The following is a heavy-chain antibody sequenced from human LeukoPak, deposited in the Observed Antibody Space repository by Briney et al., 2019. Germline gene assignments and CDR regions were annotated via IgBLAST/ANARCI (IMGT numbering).Heavy chain of an antibody. D-gene: IGHD3-3*01. CDR1: GGTFISYA. CDR3: ARGYWSGYYISQSGMDV. V-gene: IGHV1-69*13. Sequence: ASVKVSCKASGGTFISYAISWVRQAPGQGLEWMGGIIPIFGTANYAQKFQGRVTITADESTSTAYMELSSLRSEDTAVYYCARGYWSGYYISQSGMDVWGQGTTVTVSS. J-gene: IGHJ6*02. CDR2: IIPIFGTA.